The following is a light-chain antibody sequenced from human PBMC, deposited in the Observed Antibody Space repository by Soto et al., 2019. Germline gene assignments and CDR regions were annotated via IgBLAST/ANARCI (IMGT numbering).Light chain of an antibody. Sequence: EIVLTQSPGTLSLSPGERAALSCRASQSVSSSYLAWYQQKPGQAPRLLIYGASSRATGIPDRFSGSGSGTDLTLTISRLEPEDFAVYYCQQYTRSPITFGQGTRLEIK. V-gene: IGKV3-20*01. CDR2: GAS. CDR3: QQYTRSPIT. J-gene: IGKJ5*01. CDR1: QSVSSSY.